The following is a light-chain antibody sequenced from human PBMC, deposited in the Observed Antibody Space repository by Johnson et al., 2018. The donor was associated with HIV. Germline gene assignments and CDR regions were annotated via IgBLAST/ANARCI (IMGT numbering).Light chain of an antibody. J-gene: IGLJ1*01. CDR3: GTWDSSLSAGV. CDR2: ENN. Sequence: HSVLSQPPSVSAASVQKVTISCSGSSSNIGNNYVSWYQQLPGTAPKLLIYENNKRPSGIPDRFSGSKSGTSATLGITGLQTGDAADYYCGTWDSSLSAGVFGTGTKVTVL. V-gene: IGLV1-51*02. CDR1: SSNIGNNY.